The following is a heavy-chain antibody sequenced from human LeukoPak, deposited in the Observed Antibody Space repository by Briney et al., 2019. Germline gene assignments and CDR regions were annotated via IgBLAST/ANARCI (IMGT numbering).Heavy chain of an antibody. CDR1: GGSIGIYY. D-gene: IGHD4-23*01. J-gene: IGHJ4*02. V-gene: IGHV4-59*08. CDR3: ARHDRWPYLIDY. CDR2: IYYSGST. Sequence: PSETLSLTCTVSGGSIGIYYWSWIRQPSGKGLEWIGYIYYSGSTNYNPSLKSRVTISVDTSKNQFSLNLNSVTAADTAVYSCARHDRWPYLIDYWGEGILVTVSS.